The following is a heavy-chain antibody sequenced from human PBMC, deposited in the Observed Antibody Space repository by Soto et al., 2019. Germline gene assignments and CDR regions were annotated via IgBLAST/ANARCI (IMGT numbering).Heavy chain of an antibody. Sequence: QVQLVQSGAEVKKPGSSVKVSCKASGDTFSNYVISWVRQAPGQGLEWMGGIIPIFGTAHYAQKFQGRVTSTADESTSTAYMELSSLRSEDTAVYYCATELELNYYFDYWGQGTLVTVSS. CDR3: ATELELNYYFDY. CDR1: GDTFSNYV. J-gene: IGHJ4*02. D-gene: IGHD1-7*01. V-gene: IGHV1-69*12. CDR2: IIPIFGTA.